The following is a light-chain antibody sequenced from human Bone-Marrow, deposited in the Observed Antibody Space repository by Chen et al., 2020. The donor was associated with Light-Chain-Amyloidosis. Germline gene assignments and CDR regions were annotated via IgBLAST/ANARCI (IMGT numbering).Light chain of an antibody. CDR1: DLPTKY. CDR2: RDT. CDR3: QSADSSGTYEVI. V-gene: IGLV3-25*03. Sequence: SYDLTQPPSVSVSPAQPARITCSGDDLPTKYAYWYQQKPGQAPVLVIHRDTERPSGISERFSGSSSGTTATLTISGVQAEDEADYHCQSADSSGTYEVIFGGGTKLTVL. J-gene: IGLJ2*01.